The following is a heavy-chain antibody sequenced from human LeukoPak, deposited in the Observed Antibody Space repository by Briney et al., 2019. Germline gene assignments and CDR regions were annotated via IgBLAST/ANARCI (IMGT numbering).Heavy chain of an antibody. CDR3: ARHRLHRLYYDSSGYYHDAFDI. V-gene: IGHV1-2*02. CDR2: INPNSGGT. J-gene: IGHJ3*02. D-gene: IGHD3-22*01. CDR1: GYTFTGYY. Sequence: ASVKVSCKASGYTFTGYYMHWVRQAPGQGLEWMGWINPNSGGTNYAQKVQGRVTMTTDTSTTTAYMELRSLRSDDTAVYYCARHRLHRLYYDSSGYYHDAFDIWGQGTMVTVSS.